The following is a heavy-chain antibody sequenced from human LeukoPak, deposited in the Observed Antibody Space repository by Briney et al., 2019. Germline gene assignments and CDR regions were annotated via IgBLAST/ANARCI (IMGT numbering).Heavy chain of an antibody. V-gene: IGHV3-23*01. Sequence: GGSLRLSCAASGFTFSSYAMSWVRQAPGKGLEWVSAISGSGGSTYYADSVKGRFTISRDNSKNTLYLQMNSLRAEDTAVYYCAKASDYGDYDIVHYFDYWGQGTLVTVPS. CDR1: GFTFSSYA. D-gene: IGHD4-17*01. CDR3: AKASDYGDYDIVHYFDY. J-gene: IGHJ4*02. CDR2: ISGSGGST.